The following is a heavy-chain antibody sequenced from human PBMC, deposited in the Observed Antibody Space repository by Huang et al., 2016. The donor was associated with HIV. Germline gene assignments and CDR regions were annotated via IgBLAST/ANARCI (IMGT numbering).Heavy chain of an antibody. J-gene: IGHJ4*02. CDR3: ARDVIAAAGKYFDY. D-gene: IGHD6-13*01. V-gene: IGHV3-21*01. Sequence: EVQLVESGGGLVKPGGSLSLSCAASGFSFSSYSINWVRQARGKGLEWVYSITGGSSFIDYADSVKGRVTISRDNAKNSLYLQMNSLRAEDTAVYYCARDVIAAAGKYFDYWGQGTLVTVSS. CDR1: GFSFSSYS. CDR2: ITGGSSFI.